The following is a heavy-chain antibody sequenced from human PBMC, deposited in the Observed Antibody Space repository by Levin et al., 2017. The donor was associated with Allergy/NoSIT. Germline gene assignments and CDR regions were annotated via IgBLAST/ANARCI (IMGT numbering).Heavy chain of an antibody. CDR2: LGVTGNT. J-gene: IGHJ3*02. Sequence: GGSLRLSCVASGFTFSNYAMTWVRQAPGKGLEWVSTLGVTGNTYYADSVTGRFAISRDNSKNTLFLQMHSLRANGTAVYYCAKWLIGGVGAFDIWGQGTMVTVSS. CDR1: GFTFSNYA. D-gene: IGHD3-16*01. V-gene: IGHV3-23*01. CDR3: AKWLIGGVGAFDI.